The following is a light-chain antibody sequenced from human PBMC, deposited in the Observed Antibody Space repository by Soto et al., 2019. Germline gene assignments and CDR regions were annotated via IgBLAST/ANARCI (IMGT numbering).Light chain of an antibody. CDR3: QQRSNWPLT. CDR1: QTVRNNY. V-gene: IGKV3D-20*02. Sequence: EIVMTQSPATLSVSPGESATLSCRASQTVRNNYLAWYHQKPGQAPRLLIYDASSRATGIPDRFSGGGSGTDFTRTISSLEPEDFAVYYCQQRSNWPLTFGGGTKV. J-gene: IGKJ4*01. CDR2: DAS.